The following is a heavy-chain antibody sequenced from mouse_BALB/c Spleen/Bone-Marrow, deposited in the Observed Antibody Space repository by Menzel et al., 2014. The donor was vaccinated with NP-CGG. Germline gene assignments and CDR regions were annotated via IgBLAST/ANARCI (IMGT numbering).Heavy chain of an antibody. J-gene: IGHJ4*01. D-gene: IGHD1-2*01. CDR1: GFTFXDYY. CDR3: ARGGDSLLRLRSMDY. CDR2: ISNGGGST. V-gene: IGHV5-12*02. Sequence: DVKLVESGGGLVQPGGSLKLSCATSGFTFXDYYMYWVRQTPEKRLEWVAYISNGGGSTYYPDTVKGRFTISRDNAKNTLYLQMSRLKSEDTAMYYCARGGDSLLRLRSMDYWGQGTSVTVSS.